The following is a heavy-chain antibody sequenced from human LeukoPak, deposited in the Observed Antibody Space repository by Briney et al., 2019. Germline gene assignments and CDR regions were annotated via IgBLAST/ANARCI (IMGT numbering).Heavy chain of an antibody. V-gene: IGHV3-23*01. CDR3: ALSPDFDY. CDR1: GFPFSSYA. Sequence: GSLRLSCAASGFPFSSYAMNWVRQAPGKGLEWVSAISGSGASTYYADSVKDRFTLSRDDSKNTLYLQMNSLRAEDTAVYYCALSPDFDYWGQGTLVTVSS. J-gene: IGHJ4*02. CDR2: ISGSGAST.